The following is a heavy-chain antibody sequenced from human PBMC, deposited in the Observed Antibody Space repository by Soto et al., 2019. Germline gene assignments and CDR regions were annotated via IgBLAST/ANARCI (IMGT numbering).Heavy chain of an antibody. CDR3: ARDAYDSSGYYYYYYGMDV. CDR1: GYTFTSYG. D-gene: IGHD3-22*01. Sequence: QVQLVQSGAEVKKPGASVKVSCKASGYTFTSYGISWVRQAPGQGLEWMGWISAYNGNTNYAQKLQGRVTMTTDTSTSTAYRELRSLRSDDTAVYYCARDAYDSSGYYYYYYGMDVWGQGTTVTVSS. CDR2: ISAYNGNT. J-gene: IGHJ6*02. V-gene: IGHV1-18*01.